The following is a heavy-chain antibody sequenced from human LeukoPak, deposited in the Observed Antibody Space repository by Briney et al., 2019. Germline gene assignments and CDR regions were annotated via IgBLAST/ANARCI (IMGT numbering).Heavy chain of an antibody. V-gene: IGHV4-34*01. Sequence: PSETLSLTCAVYGGSFSGYYWSWIRQPPGKGLEWIGEINHSGSTNYNPSLKSRVTISVDTSKNQFSLKLSSVTAADTAVYYCARGDGRRVGATKRFCFDYWGQGTLVTVSS. D-gene: IGHD1-26*01. CDR2: INHSGST. J-gene: IGHJ4*02. CDR3: ARGDGRRVGATKRFCFDY. CDR1: GGSFSGYY.